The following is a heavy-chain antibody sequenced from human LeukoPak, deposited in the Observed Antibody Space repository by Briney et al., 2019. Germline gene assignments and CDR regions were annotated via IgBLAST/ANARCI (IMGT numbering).Heavy chain of an antibody. CDR3: AKNYDSSGYYWDY. J-gene: IGHJ4*02. CDR1: GFTFSSYS. V-gene: IGHV3-48*01. CDR2: ISSTTATI. D-gene: IGHD3-22*01. Sequence: PGGSLRLSCAASGFTFSSYSMNWVRQAPGKGLEWVSYISSTTATIYYADSVKGRFTISRDNSKNTLYLQMNSLRAEDTAVYYCAKNYDSSGYYWDYWGQGTLVTVSS.